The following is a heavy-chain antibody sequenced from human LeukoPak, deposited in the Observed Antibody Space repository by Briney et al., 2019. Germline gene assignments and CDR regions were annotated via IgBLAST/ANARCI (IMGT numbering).Heavy chain of an antibody. Sequence: PSETLSLTCAVYGGSFIGYYWSWIRQPPGKGLEWIGEIYHSGSTNYNPSLKSRVTISVDKSKNQFSLKLSSVTAADTAVYYCARGMGATTWFDPWGQGTLVTVSS. CDR3: ARGMGATTWFDP. CDR1: GGSFIGYY. CDR2: IYHSGST. V-gene: IGHV4-34*01. J-gene: IGHJ5*02. D-gene: IGHD1-26*01.